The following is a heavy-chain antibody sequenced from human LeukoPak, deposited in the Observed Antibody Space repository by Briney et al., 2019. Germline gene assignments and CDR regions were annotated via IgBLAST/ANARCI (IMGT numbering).Heavy chain of an antibody. CDR1: GFTFSSYG. CDR3: ARDSQYYDFWSGYEDYYYYGMDV. Sequence: PGGSLRLSCAASGFTFSSYGMHWVRQAPGKGLEWVAVIWYDGSNKYYADSVKGRFTISRDNSKNTLYLQMNSLRAEDTAVYYCARDSQYYDFWSGYEDYYYYGMDVWGQGTTVTVSS. D-gene: IGHD3-3*01. V-gene: IGHV3-33*01. CDR2: IWYDGSNK. J-gene: IGHJ6*02.